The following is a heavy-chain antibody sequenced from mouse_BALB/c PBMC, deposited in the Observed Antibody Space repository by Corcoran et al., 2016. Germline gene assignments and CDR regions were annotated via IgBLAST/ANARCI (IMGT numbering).Heavy chain of an antibody. CDR2: IEPANGNT. V-gene: IGHV14-3*02. D-gene: IGHD1-2*01. J-gene: IGHJ4*01. CDR1: GFNIKDTY. CDR3: ASYYGDAMDY. Sequence: EVQLQQSGAELVKPGASVKLSCTASGFNIKDTYIHWVKQRPEQGLEWIGRIEPANGNTKYDPKFQGKATITADTSSNTAYLQLSSLTSEDTAVYYCASYYGDAMDYWCQGTSVTVSS.